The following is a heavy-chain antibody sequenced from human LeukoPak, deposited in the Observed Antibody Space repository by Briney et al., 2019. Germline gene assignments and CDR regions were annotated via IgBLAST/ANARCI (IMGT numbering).Heavy chain of an antibody. CDR2: ISSSGRPI. V-gene: IGHV3-48*01. CDR1: GFTFTSYS. Sequence: GGSLRLSCAASGFTFTSYSMNWVRQAPGKGLEWVSYISSSGRPIYYADSVKGRFTTSRDNAKNSLYLQMNGLRAEDTAVYYCAREREHDYGSDYWGQGTLVTVSS. CDR3: AREREHDYGSDY. D-gene: IGHD4-17*01. J-gene: IGHJ4*02.